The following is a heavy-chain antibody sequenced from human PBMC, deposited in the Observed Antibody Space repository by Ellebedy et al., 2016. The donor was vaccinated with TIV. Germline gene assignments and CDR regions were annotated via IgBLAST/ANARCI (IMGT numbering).Heavy chain of an antibody. J-gene: IGHJ6*02. V-gene: IGHV1-2*02. CDR3: ARDVGEGEMATIDLAPYIRNYYYYGMDV. D-gene: IGHD5-24*01. CDR2: INPNSGGT. Sequence: AASVKVSCKASGYTFTVYYMHWVRQAPGQGLEWMGWINPNSGGTNYAQKFQGRVTMTRDTSISTAYMELSRLRSDDTAVYYCARDVGEGEMATIDLAPYIRNYYYYGMDVWGQGTTVTVSS. CDR1: GYTFTVYY.